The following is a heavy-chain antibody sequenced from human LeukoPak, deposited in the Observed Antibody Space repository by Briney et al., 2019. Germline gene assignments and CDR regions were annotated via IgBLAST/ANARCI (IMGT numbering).Heavy chain of an antibody. Sequence: GGSLSLSRSSSGFIFRNYWMHWVRQAPGKGPVWVSRINNDGPLVTYADSVKGRFTISRDSAQDTVFLQMNSLRVEDTAVYYCVRGLGDVWGKGTLVTVSS. J-gene: IGHJ6*04. CDR3: VRGLGDV. CDR2: INNDGPLV. V-gene: IGHV3-74*01. CDR1: GFIFRNYW. D-gene: IGHD4-11*01.